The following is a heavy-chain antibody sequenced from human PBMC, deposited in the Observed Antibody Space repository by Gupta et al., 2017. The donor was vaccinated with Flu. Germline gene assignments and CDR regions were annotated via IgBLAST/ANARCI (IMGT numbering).Heavy chain of an antibody. J-gene: IGHJ4*02. V-gene: IGHV3-7*01. CDR2: IKYDGSEI. Sequence: EGHLVESGGDLVQPGGSLRLSCTASGFSFSNHWMSWVRQAPGKGLEWVANIKYDGSEIFYVDSVKGRFTISRDNAKNSVYLQMDNLRADDTGTYYCATRSASASPIDDFWGQGTQVNVSS. CDR3: ATRSASASPIDDF. CDR1: GFSFSNHW.